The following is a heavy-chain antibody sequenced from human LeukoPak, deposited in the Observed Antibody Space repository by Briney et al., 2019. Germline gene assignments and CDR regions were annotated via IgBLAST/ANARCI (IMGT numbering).Heavy chain of an antibody. V-gene: IGHV4-34*01. CDR3: ARDQLGYDILTGDWFDP. D-gene: IGHD3-9*01. Sequence: PSETLSLTCTVSGGSISSHYWSWIRQPPGKGLEWIGEINHSGSTNYNPSLKSRVTISVDTSKNQFSLKLSSVTAADTAVYYCARDQLGYDILTGDWFDPWGQGTLVTVSS. CDR2: INHSGST. J-gene: IGHJ5*02. CDR1: GGSISSHY.